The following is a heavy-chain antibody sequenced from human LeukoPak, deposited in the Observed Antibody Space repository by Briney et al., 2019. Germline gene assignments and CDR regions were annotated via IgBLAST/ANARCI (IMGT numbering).Heavy chain of an antibody. D-gene: IGHD3-22*01. V-gene: IGHV3-30*04. CDR2: ISYDGSNK. CDR3: ASRSPYYYDSSEADV. J-gene: IGHJ6*02. Sequence: PGGSLRLSCAASGFTFSSYAMHWVRQAPGKGLEWVAVISYDGSNKYYADSVKGRFTISRDSSKNTLYLQMNSLRAEDTAVYYCASRSPYYYDSSEADVWGQGTTVTVSS. CDR1: GFTFSSYA.